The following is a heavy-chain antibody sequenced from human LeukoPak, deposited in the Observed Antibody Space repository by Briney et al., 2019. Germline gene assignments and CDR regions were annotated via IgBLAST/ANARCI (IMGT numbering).Heavy chain of an antibody. V-gene: IGHV3-66*01. D-gene: IGHD3-10*01. CDR2: IYSGDST. CDR3: ARSGFGVLYYYGMDV. Sequence: PGGSLRLSCAASGFTVSSNYMSWVRQAPGKGLEWVSIIYSGDSTYYADSVKGRFTISRDNSKNTLWPQMNSLRAEDTAVYYCARSGFGVLYYYGMDVWGQGTTVTVSS. J-gene: IGHJ6*02. CDR1: GFTVSSNY.